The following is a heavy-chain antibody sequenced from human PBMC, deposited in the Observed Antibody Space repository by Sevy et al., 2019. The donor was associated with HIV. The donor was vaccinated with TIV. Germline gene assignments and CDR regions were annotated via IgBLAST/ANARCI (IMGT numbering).Heavy chain of an antibody. CDR2: IKSKTDGGTT. Sequence: GGSLRLSCAASGFTFSNAWMSWVRQAPGKGLEWVGRIKSKTDGGTTDYAAPVKGRFTISRDDSKNTLYLQMNSLKTEDTAVYYCTTDLSFNGYGDYFSDYWGQGTLVTVSS. D-gene: IGHD4-17*01. CDR3: TTDLSFNGYGDYFSDY. J-gene: IGHJ4*02. CDR1: GFTFSNAW. V-gene: IGHV3-15*01.